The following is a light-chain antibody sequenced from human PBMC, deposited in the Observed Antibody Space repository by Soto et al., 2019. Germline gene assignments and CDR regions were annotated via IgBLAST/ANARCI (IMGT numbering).Light chain of an antibody. CDR1: SSDVGGYDY. V-gene: IGLV2-14*01. J-gene: IGLJ1*01. CDR2: EVS. CDR3: SSYSLSTAYI. Sequence: QSSLTQPASVSGSPGQSITISCTGTSSDVGGYDYVSWYQIRPGKAPKLMVFEVSNRPSGVSYRFSGSKSGNTASLTISGLQAEDEADYFCSSYSLSTAYIVGNGTKVTVL.